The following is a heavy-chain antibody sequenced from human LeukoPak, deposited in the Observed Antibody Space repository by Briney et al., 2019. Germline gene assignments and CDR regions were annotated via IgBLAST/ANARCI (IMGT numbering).Heavy chain of an antibody. D-gene: IGHD4-23*01. CDR2: INPSGGST. V-gene: IGHV1-46*01. CDR1: GYXFTSYY. CDR3: ARAYGSNPNWFDP. J-gene: IGHJ5*02. Sequence: ASVKVSCKASGYXFTSYYIHWVRQAPGQGLEWMGIINPSGGSTTYAQKFQGTVTMTRDTSTGTVYLELSSLRSEDTAVYYCARAYGSNPNWFDPWGQGTLVTVSS.